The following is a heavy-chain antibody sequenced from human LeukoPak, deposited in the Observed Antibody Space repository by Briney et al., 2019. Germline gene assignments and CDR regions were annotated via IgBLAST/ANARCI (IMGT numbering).Heavy chain of an antibody. J-gene: IGHJ6*03. V-gene: IGHV3-9*01. CDR1: GFTFDDYA. Sequence: GRSLRLSCAASGFTFDDYAMHWVRQAPGKGLEWVSGISWNSGSIGYADSVKGRFTISRDNAKNSLYLQMNSLRAEDTALYYCAKSAAAGTYYYYMDVWGKGTTVTVSS. CDR3: AKSAAAGTYYYYMDV. CDR2: ISWNSGSI. D-gene: IGHD6-13*01.